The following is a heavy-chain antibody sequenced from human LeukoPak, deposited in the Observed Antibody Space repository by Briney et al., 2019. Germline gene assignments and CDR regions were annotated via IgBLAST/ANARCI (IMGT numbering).Heavy chain of an antibody. J-gene: IGHJ4*02. CDR3: AKDRIYYDTSGSYDF. V-gene: IGHV3-30*04. D-gene: IGHD3-22*01. Sequence: GGSLRLSCAPSGFTFSNYAMHWVRQVPGKGLEWVAVISYAGSNEHYADSVKGRFTISRDNANNSLSLQMNSLRVEDTALYYCAKDRIYYDTSGSYDFWGQGTLVTVSS. CDR2: ISYAGSNE. CDR1: GFTFSNYA.